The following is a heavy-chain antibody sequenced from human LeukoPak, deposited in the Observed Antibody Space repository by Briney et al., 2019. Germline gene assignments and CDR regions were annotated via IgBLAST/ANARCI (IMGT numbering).Heavy chain of an antibody. D-gene: IGHD2-15*01. Sequence: GGSLRLSCAASGFTFSNYAMSWVRQAPGRGPEWVSAISGSGESTYYADSVKGRFTISRDNSKNTLHLQMNSLRAEDTAVYHCARQLGYCSDGSCYFDYWGQGTLVTVSS. CDR3: ARQLGYCSDGSCYFDY. V-gene: IGHV3-23*01. CDR1: GFTFSNYA. J-gene: IGHJ4*02. CDR2: ISGSGEST.